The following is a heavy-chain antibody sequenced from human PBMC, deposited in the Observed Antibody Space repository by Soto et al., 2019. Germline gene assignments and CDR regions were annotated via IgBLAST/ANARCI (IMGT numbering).Heavy chain of an antibody. V-gene: IGHV4-31*03. J-gene: IGHJ6*02. CDR1: GGSISSGGYY. CDR2: IYYSGST. CDR3: ARGLGSSQLLSPFYYYGMDV. D-gene: IGHD2-2*01. Sequence: SETLSLTCTVSGGSISSGGYYWSWIRQHPGKGLEWIGYIYYSGSTYYNPSLKSRVTISVDTSKNQFSLKLSSVTAADTAVYYCARGLGSSQLLSPFYYYGMDVWGQGTTVTVSS.